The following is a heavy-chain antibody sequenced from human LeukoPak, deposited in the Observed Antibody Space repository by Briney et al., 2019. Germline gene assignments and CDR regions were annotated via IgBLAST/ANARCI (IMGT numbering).Heavy chain of an antibody. V-gene: IGHV4-34*01. Sequence: PSETLSLTCAVYGGSFSGYYWSWIRQPPGKGLEWIGEINHSGSTNYNPSLKSRVTISVDTSKNQFSLKLSSETAADTAVYYCAGSGEVFDYWGQGTLVTVSS. CDR1: GGSFSGYY. D-gene: IGHD3-10*01. CDR2: INHSGST. CDR3: AGSGEVFDY. J-gene: IGHJ4*02.